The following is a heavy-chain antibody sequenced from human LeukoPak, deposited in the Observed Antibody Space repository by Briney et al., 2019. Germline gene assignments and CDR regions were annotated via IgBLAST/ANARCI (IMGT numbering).Heavy chain of an antibody. CDR1: GYSFTSYW. CDR2: IYPGDSDT. V-gene: IGHV5-51*01. J-gene: IGHJ3*02. D-gene: IGHD3-3*01. Sequence: GGSLKISCKGSGYSFTSYWIGWVRQMPGKGLEWMGIIYPGDSDTRYSPSFQGQVTISADKSISTAYLQWSSLKASDTAMYYCASPTPTYYDFWSGYPTTDAFDIWGQGTMVTVSS. CDR3: ASPTPTYYDFWSGYPTTDAFDI.